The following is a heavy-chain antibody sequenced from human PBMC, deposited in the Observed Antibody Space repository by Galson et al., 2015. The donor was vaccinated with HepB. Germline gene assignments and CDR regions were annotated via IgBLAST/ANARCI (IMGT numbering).Heavy chain of an antibody. CDR1: GYTFTSHG. V-gene: IGHV1-18*01. J-gene: IGHJ6*02. Sequence: SVKVSCKASGYTFTSHGISWVRQAPGQGLEWMGRITAYNGNTNYEQKLQGRVTMTTDTFTSTGYMELRSLRSDDTAVYYCARVDGSKGYCSGGSCYNLVSDMDVWGQGTTVTVSS. D-gene: IGHD2-15*01. CDR3: ARVDGSKGYCSGGSCYNLVSDMDV. CDR2: ITAYNGNT.